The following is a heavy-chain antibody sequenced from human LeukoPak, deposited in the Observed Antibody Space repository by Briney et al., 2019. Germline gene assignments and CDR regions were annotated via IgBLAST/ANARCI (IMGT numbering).Heavy chain of an antibody. CDR1: GFTFSSYW. CDR3: ARVQDRYYSGSGFDY. CDR2: INWNGGGT. J-gene: IGHJ4*02. D-gene: IGHD3-10*01. Sequence: PGGSLGLSCAASGFTFSSYWMSWVRQAPGKRLEWVSGINWNGGGTGYADSVKGRFTIARDNAKNSLYLVMNSLRAEDTAFYYCARVQDRYYSGSGFDYWGQGTLVTVSS. V-gene: IGHV3-20*04.